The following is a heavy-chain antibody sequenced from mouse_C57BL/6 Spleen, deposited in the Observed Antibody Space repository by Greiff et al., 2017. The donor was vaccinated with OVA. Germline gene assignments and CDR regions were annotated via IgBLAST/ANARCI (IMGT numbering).Heavy chain of an antibody. CDR2: INPGSGGT. CDR1: GYAFTNYL. Sequence: VQLQQSGAELVRPGTSVKVSCKASGYAFTNYLIEWVKQRPGQGLEWIGVINPGSGGTNYNEKFKGKATLTADKSSSTAYMQLSSLTSEDSAVYFCARAVVARYFDVWGTGTTVTVSS. CDR3: ARAVVARYFDV. J-gene: IGHJ1*03. V-gene: IGHV1-54*01. D-gene: IGHD1-1*01.